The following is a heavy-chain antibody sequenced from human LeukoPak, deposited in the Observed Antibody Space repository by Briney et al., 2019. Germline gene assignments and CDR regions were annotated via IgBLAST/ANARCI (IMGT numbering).Heavy chain of an antibody. CDR2: ISSNGGST. Sequence: GGSLRLSCSAFGFTFSRYAMHWVRQAPGKGLEHVSVISSNGGSTYYADSVKGRFTISRDNSKNTLYLQMSSLRAEDTAVYYCVKAYYDFWSAYANWFDPWGQGTLVTVSS. CDR3: VKAYYDFWSAYANWFDP. J-gene: IGHJ5*02. CDR1: GFTFSRYA. D-gene: IGHD3-3*01. V-gene: IGHV3-64D*09.